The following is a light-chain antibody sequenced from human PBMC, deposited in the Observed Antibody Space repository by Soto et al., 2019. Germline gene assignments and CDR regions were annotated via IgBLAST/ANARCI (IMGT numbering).Light chain of an antibody. V-gene: IGLV3-25*03. CDR2: KDN. Sequence: SYELTQPPSVSVSPGQTARITCSGDALPKQYAYWYQQKPGQAPVLVIYKDNERPSGIPERFSGSSSGTTVTLTISGVQPEDEADYYCQSADSSGTYVVFGGGTQLTVL. J-gene: IGLJ2*01. CDR1: ALPKQY. CDR3: QSADSSGTYVV.